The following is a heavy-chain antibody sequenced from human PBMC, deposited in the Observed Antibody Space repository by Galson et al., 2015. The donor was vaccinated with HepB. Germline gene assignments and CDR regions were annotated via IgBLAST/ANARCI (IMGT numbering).Heavy chain of an antibody. CDR3: ARDFGFGLDH. CDR2: ISYDGSNK. V-gene: IGHV3-30*03. D-gene: IGHD3-3*01. J-gene: IGHJ4*02. CDR1: GFTFSNYG. Sequence: SLRLSCAASGFTFSNYGMHWVRQAPGKGLEWVAVISYDGSNKYYADSVKGRFTISRDNSKNTLYLQMNSLRGEDTALYYCARDFGFGLDHWGQGTLVSVSS.